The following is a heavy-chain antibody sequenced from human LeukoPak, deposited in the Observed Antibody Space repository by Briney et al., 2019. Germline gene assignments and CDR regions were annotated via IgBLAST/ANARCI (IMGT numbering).Heavy chain of an antibody. CDR2: IYSDGTSI. CDR1: GFTFRSYE. V-gene: IGHV3-48*03. Sequence: PGGSLRLSCVASGFTFRSYEMNWVRQAPGKGLEWVSYIYSDGTSIYYADSVKGRFAISRDNARNSLYLQMNSLRVEDTAVYYCVRGGYGDYGSGSWGQGTLLTVSS. J-gene: IGHJ5*02. D-gene: IGHD4-17*01. CDR3: VRGGYGDYGSGS.